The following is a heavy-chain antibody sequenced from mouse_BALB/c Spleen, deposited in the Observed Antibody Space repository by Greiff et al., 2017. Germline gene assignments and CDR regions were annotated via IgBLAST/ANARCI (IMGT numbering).Heavy chain of an antibody. V-gene: IGHV5-9-4*01. CDR1: GFTFSSYA. CDR3: ARMITRAMDY. Sequence: EVQLVESGGGLVKPGGSLKLSCAASGFTFSSYAMSWVRQSPEKRLEWVAEISSGGSYTYYPDTVTGRFTISRDNAKNTLYLEMSSLRSEDTAMYYCARMITRAMDYWGQGTSVTVSS. CDR2: ISSGGSYT. D-gene: IGHD2-4*01. J-gene: IGHJ4*01.